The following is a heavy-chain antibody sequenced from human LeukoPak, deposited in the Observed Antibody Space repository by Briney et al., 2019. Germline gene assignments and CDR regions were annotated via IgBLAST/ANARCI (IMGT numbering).Heavy chain of an antibody. V-gene: IGHV4-59*01. CDR3: ARTAYCGGGASSTYYFDF. J-gene: IGHJ4*02. CDR1: GDSISPYS. D-gene: IGHD2-21*01. CDR2: IYYSGNT. Sequence: SETLSLTCSVSGDSISPYSWSWIRQPPGKGLEWIGYIYYSGNTNYNPSLKRRVTISVDTSKKQFSLTLNSVTAADTAVYYCARTAYCGGGASSTYYFDFWGQGTLVAVAS.